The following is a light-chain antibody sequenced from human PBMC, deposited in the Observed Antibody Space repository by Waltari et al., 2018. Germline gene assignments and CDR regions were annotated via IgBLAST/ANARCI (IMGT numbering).Light chain of an antibody. Sequence: DIQMTQFPSTLSASVGDRVTITCRASQSISNWLAWYQQKPGKAPKVLIYKSFTLQSGVPSRFSGSGSETEFILTISSLQPDDFATYFCQQYNIWPYTFGQGTTLEI. CDR2: KSF. CDR3: QQYNIWPYT. J-gene: IGKJ2*01. V-gene: IGKV1-5*03. CDR1: QSISNW.